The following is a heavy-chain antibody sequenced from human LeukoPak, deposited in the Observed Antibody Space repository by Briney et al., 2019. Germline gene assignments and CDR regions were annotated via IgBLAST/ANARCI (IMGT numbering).Heavy chain of an antibody. CDR1: GYTFTSYG. CDR2: ISAYNGNT. J-gene: IGHJ4*02. CDR3: ARAEQYQLLLH. D-gene: IGHD2-2*01. V-gene: IGHV1-18*01. Sequence: ASVKVSCKASGYTFTSYGITWVRQAPGQGLEWMGWISAYNGNTNYAQKPQGRVTMTTDTSTSTAYLDLRSLRSDDTAVYYCARAEQYQLLLHWGQGTLVTVSS.